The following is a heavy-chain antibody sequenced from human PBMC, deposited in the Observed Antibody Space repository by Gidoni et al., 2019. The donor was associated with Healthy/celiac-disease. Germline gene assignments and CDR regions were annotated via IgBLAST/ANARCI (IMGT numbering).Heavy chain of an antibody. D-gene: IGHD1-1*01. Sequence: QVQLVESGGGLVKPGGSLRLSCAASGFTFSDYYMSWIRQAPGKGLEWVSYISSSSSYTNYADSVKGRFTISRDNAKNSLYLQMNSLRAEDTTVYYCARDGKTGTFDYWGQGTLVTVSS. CDR3: ARDGKTGTFDY. CDR1: GFTFSDYY. CDR2: ISSSSSYT. V-gene: IGHV3-11*06. J-gene: IGHJ4*02.